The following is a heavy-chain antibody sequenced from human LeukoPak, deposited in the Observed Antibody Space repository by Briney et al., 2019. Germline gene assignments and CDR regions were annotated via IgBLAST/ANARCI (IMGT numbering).Heavy chain of an antibody. J-gene: IGHJ5*02. CDR2: ISGYNDNT. D-gene: IGHD3-3*01. CDR1: GYTFSTYS. V-gene: IGHV1-18*01. Sequence: ASVKVSCKASGYTFSTYSITWVRQAPGQGLEWMGWISGYNDNTYYKQNFQGRVTMTRDMSTNTIYMELSSLRSEDTAVYYCARGPHIRTYDRDNWFDPWGQGTLVTVSS. CDR3: ARGPHIRTYDRDNWFDP.